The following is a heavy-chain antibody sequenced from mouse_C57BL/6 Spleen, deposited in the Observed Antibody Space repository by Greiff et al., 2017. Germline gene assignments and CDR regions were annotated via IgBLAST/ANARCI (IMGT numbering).Heavy chain of an antibody. CDR3: ARDPDYVGSRGFAY. J-gene: IGHJ3*01. D-gene: IGHD1-1*01. V-gene: IGHV5-4*01. CDR2: ISDGGSYT. Sequence: EVHLVESGGGLVKPGGSLKLSCAASGFTFSSYAMSWVRQTPEKRLEWVATISDGGSYTYYPDNVKGRFTISRDNAKNNLYLQMSHLKSEDTAMYYCARDPDYVGSRGFAYWGQGTLVTVSA. CDR1: GFTFSSYA.